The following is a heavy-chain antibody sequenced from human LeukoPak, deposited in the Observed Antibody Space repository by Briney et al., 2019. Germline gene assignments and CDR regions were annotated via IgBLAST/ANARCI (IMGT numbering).Heavy chain of an antibody. J-gene: IGHJ3*02. Sequence: GGSLILSCAASGFTFSSYGMHWVRQAPGKGLEWVALISYDGTNNNYADSVKGRFTISRDDSKNTLYLQMNSLRAEDTAVYYCANPVGYGDAFDIWGQGTMVTVSS. CDR3: ANPVGYGDAFDI. V-gene: IGHV3-30*18. CDR2: ISYDGTNN. D-gene: IGHD5-12*01. CDR1: GFTFSSYG.